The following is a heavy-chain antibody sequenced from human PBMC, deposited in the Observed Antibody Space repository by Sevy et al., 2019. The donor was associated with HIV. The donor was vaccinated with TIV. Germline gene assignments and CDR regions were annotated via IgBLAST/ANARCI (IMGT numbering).Heavy chain of an antibody. CDR3: AKEGTIFGVVIPSYGMDV. CDR1: GFILSSYA. CDR2: ISGRGGST. V-gene: IGHV3-23*01. Sequence: GGSLRLSCAASGFILSSYAMSWVRQAPGKGLEWVSGISGRGGSTYYAYSVKGRFTISRDNSKNTLYLQMNSLRTEDTAVYYCAKEGTIFGVVIPSYGMDVWGQGPTVTVSS. J-gene: IGHJ6*02. D-gene: IGHD3-3*01.